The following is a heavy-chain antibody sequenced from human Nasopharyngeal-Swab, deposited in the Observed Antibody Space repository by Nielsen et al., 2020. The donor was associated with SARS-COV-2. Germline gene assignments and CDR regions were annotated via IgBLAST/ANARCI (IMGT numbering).Heavy chain of an antibody. V-gene: IGHV4-4*07. CDR3: ARGPYSRSSLWVH. D-gene: IGHD6-6*01. Sequence: SETLSLTCTVSGGSISSYYWTWIRQPAGKGLEWIGRIYTSGSTNYNPSLGSRVTMSGDTSKNQVYLKLKSLTAADTAVYYCARGPYSRSSLWVHWGQGTLVTVSS. CDR2: IYTSGST. CDR1: GGSISSYY. J-gene: IGHJ4*02.